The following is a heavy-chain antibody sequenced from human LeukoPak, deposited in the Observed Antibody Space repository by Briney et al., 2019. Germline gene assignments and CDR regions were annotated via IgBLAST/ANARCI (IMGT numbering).Heavy chain of an antibody. V-gene: IGHV3-23*01. D-gene: IGHD3-22*01. J-gene: IGHJ4*02. CDR1: GFTFSSYA. CDR3: AKEGKYYYDSSGYITDFDY. Sequence: GGSLRLSCAASGFTFSSYAMSWVRQAPGKGLEWVSAISGSGGSTYYADSVKGRFTISRDNSKNTLYLQMNSLRAEDTAVYYCAKEGKYYYDSSGYITDFDYWGQGTLVTVPS. CDR2: ISGSGGST.